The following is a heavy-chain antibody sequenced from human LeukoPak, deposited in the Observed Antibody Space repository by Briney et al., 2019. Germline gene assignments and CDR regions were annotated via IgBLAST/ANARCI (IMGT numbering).Heavy chain of an antibody. Sequence: GGSLRLSCAASGFTFSSSAMSWVRQAPGKGLEWVSAISNNGGYAYYAGSVQGRFTISRDNSKSTLCLQMNSLRAEDTAVYCCAKQLGYCSDGSCYFPYWGQGTLVTVSS. CDR2: ISNNGGYA. V-gene: IGHV3-23*01. J-gene: IGHJ4*02. CDR1: GFTFSSSA. CDR3: AKQLGYCSDGSCYFPY. D-gene: IGHD2-15*01.